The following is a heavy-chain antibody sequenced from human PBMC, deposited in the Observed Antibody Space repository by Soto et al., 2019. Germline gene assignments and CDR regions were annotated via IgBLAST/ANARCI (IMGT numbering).Heavy chain of an antibody. CDR2: IIPIFSTP. CDR3: ARPIQYYFDTSAQSAWFDP. V-gene: IGHV1-69*01. Sequence: PVKGSCKTSGGTFGSYAIRWVRQAPGQRAEWMGGIIPIFSTPNYAQKFQGRVTITADESTSTAYMELSSLRSEDTAVYYCARPIQYYFDTSAQSAWFDPWGQGTLVTVSS. CDR1: GGTFGSYA. D-gene: IGHD3-22*01. J-gene: IGHJ5*02.